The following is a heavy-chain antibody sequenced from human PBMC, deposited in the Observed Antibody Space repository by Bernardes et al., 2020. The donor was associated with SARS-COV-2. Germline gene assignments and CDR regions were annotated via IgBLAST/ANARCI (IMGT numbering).Heavy chain of an antibody. J-gene: IGHJ4*02. Sequence: GGSLRLSRAASGFAFSSYWMSWVRQAPGKGLEWVANIKQDGSEKNYVDSVKGRFTISRDNAKNSLYLQMDSLTVEGTAVYYCARGPLMWSYGYYFDYWGQGSLVTVSS. CDR3: ARGPLMWSYGYYFDY. CDR2: IKQDGSEK. D-gene: IGHD5-18*01. CDR1: GFAFSSYW. V-gene: IGHV3-7*01.